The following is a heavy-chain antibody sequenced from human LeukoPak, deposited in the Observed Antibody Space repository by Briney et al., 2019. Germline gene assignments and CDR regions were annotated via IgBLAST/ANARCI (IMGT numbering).Heavy chain of an antibody. V-gene: IGHV4-59*01. CDR1: GGSISSYY. CDR3: ARVPDFDWSYFDY. J-gene: IGHJ4*02. CDR2: IYYSGST. Sequence: SETLSLTCTVSGGSISSYYWSWIRQPPGKGLEWIGYIYYSGSTNYNPSLKSRVTISVDTSKNQFSLKLSSVTAADTAVYYCARVPDFDWSYFDYWGQGTLVTVSS. D-gene: IGHD3-9*01.